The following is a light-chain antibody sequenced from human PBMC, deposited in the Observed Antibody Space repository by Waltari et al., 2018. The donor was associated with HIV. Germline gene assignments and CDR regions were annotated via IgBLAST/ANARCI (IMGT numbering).Light chain of an antibody. CDR3: AVWDDSLTNWL. V-gene: IGLV1-47*01. CDR1: NPTLGSHF. CDR2: RNN. J-gene: IGLJ3*02. Sequence: SVLTHPPPLSGTPGLWVTISSSGGNPTLGSHFVSWYQQLPGTAPKLLIYRNNQRPSGVPDRFSGSKSGTSASLAISELRSEDEADYYCAVWDDSLTNWLFGGGTKLTVL.